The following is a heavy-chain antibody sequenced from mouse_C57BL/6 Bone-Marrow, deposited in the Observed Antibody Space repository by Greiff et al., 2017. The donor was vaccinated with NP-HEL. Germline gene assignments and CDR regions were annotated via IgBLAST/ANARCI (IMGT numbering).Heavy chain of an antibody. CDR2: ILPGSGNT. J-gene: IGHJ2*01. V-gene: IGHV1-9*01. D-gene: IGHD1-1*01. CDR3: ARDYYGSSYFDY. Sequence: VQGVESGAELMKPGASVKLSCKATGYTFTGNWIEWVKQRPGHGLEWIGEILPGSGNTYYNERLKGKATFTADTSSNTAYMQLSSLTTEDSAIYYCARDYYGSSYFDYWGQGTTLTVSS. CDR1: GYTFTGNW.